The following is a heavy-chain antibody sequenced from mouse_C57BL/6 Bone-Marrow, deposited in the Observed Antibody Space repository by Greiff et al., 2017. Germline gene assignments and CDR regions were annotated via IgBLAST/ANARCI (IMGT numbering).Heavy chain of an antibody. CDR2: ISSGGSYT. J-gene: IGHJ2*01. CDR3: ARQGGGFDY. CDR1: GFTFSSYG. V-gene: IGHV5-6*01. Sequence: EVQVVESGGDLVKPGGSLKLSCAASGFTFSSYGMSWVRQTPDKRLEWVATISSGGSYTYYPDSVKGRFTISRDNAKNTLYLQMSSLKSEETAMYYCARQGGGFDYWGQGTTLTVSS.